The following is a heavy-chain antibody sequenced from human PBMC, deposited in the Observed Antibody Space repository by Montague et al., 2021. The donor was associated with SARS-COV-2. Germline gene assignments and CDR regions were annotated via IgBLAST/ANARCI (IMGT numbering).Heavy chain of an antibody. V-gene: IGHV4-34*01. CDR3: ARVPYRLLFVPRYYGMDV. CDR2: ISHNGST. CDR1: GGSFSNYY. D-gene: IGHD2-2*01. J-gene: IGHJ6*02. Sequence: SETLSLTCAISGGSFSNYYWSWIRQPPGKGLEWIAEISHNGSTSYNPSLKSRVTISVDTSKNQFSLKLSSATAADTAVYYCARVPYRLLFVPRYYGMDVWGQGTTVTVSS.